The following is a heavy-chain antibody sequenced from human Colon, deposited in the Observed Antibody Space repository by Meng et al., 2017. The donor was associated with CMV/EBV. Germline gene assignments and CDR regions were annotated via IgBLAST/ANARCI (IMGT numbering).Heavy chain of an antibody. Sequence: SVKVSCKASGGTFSNYSIHWVRQAPGQRLEWMGGIIPVRHTGDSAQQFQDRVTITADMSTTTAYMELRSLRSDDTAVYYCARRIYYGMDVWGQGTTVTVSS. CDR1: GGTFSNYS. CDR2: IIPVRHTG. CDR3: ARRIYYGMDV. D-gene: IGHD2/OR15-2a*01. V-gene: IGHV1-69*08. J-gene: IGHJ6*02.